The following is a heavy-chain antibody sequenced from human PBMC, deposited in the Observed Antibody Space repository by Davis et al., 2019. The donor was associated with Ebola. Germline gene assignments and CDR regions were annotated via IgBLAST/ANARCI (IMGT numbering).Heavy chain of an antibody. J-gene: IGHJ6*02. D-gene: IGHD6-19*01. V-gene: IGHV3-20*04. CDR2: INWNGGST. CDR1: GFTFDDYA. CDR3: ARDIGYSDGWPDYYYYGMDV. Sequence: GESLKISCAASGFTFDDYAMTWVRQAPGKGLEWVSGINWNGGSTGYADSVKGRFTISRDNAKNSLYLQMNSLRAEDTVVYYCARDIGYSDGWPDYYYYGMDVWGQGTTVTVSS.